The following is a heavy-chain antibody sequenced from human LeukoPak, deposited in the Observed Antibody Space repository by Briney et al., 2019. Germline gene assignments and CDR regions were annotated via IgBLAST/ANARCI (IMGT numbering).Heavy chain of an antibody. CDR2: ISAYNGNT. V-gene: IGHV1-18*01. CDR1: GYTFTSYG. CDR3: ARLGVAGDPSSAEYLQH. D-gene: IGHD6-19*01. J-gene: IGHJ1*01. Sequence: ALVKVSCKASGYTFTSYGISWVRQAPGQGLEWMGWISAYNGNTNYAQKLQGRVTMTTDTSTSTAYMELMSLRSDDTAVYYCARLGVAGDPSSAEYLQHWGQGTLVTVSS.